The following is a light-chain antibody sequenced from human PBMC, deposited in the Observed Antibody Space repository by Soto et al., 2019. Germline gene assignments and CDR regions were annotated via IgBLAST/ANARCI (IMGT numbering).Light chain of an antibody. CDR3: QEYIQWPPGM. CDR1: QFVSSR. Sequence: DIVVTQSPATLSASPGERVTLSCRASQFVSSRLAWYQQRPGQVPRLLIYDTSTRAPCISARFSGSGSGTEFTLTISSLQFEDFAVYYCQEYIQWPPGMFGPGTTVDIK. J-gene: IGKJ1*01. V-gene: IGKV3-15*01. CDR2: DTS.